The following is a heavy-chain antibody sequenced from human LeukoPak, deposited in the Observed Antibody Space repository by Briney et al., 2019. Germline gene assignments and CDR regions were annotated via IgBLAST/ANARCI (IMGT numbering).Heavy chain of an antibody. CDR3: ARGLFSSSWSYYYYMDV. CDR2: IYYSGST. D-gene: IGHD6-13*01. Sequence: SQTLSLTCTVSGGSLSSGGYYWSWIRQHPGKGLEWIGYIYYSGSTYYNPSLKSRFTISVHTSKNQFSLKLSSVTAADTAVYYCARGLFSSSWSYYYYMDVWGKGTTVTVSS. V-gene: IGHV4-31*03. J-gene: IGHJ6*03. CDR1: GGSLSSGGYY.